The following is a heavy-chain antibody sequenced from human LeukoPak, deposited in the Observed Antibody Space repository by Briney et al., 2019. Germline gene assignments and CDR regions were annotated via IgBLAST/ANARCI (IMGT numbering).Heavy chain of an antibody. J-gene: IGHJ4*02. CDR3: AKASVVVPPFFDY. CDR1: GFTFDDCA. V-gene: IGHV3-9*01. D-gene: IGHD2-2*01. Sequence: GRSLRLSCAASGFTFDDCAMHWVRQAPGKGLEWVSGISWNSGSIGYADSVKGRFTISRDNAKNSLYLQMNSLRAEDTALYYCAKASVVVPPFFDYWGQGTPVTVSS. CDR2: ISWNSGSI.